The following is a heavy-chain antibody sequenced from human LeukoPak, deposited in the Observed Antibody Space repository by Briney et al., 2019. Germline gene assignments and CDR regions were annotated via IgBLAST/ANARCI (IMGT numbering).Heavy chain of an antibody. V-gene: IGHV4-34*01. CDR2: ISHSGST. Sequence: SETLSLTCAVYGGSFSGYNWNWIRQAPGKGLEWIGEISHSGSTSYNPSLKSRVTISVDTSKNQFSLLLNPVTAADTAVYYCASRPDGFDIWGQGTLVTVSS. CDR1: GGSFSGYN. CDR3: ASRPDGFDI. J-gene: IGHJ3*02.